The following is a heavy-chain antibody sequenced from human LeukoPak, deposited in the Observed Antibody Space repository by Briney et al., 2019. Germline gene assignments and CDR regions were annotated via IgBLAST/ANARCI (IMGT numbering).Heavy chain of an antibody. CDR3: ARVGNGVSIFVVENDYYYGMDV. CDR1: GYTFTSYG. Sequence: ASVKVSCKASGYTFTSYGISWVRQAPGQGLEWMGWISAYNGNTNYAQKLQGRVTMTTDTSTSTAYMELRSLRSDDTAVYYCARVGNGVSIFVVENDYYYGMDVWGQGTTVTVSS. CDR2: ISAYNGNT. V-gene: IGHV1-18*01. D-gene: IGHD2-2*01. J-gene: IGHJ6*02.